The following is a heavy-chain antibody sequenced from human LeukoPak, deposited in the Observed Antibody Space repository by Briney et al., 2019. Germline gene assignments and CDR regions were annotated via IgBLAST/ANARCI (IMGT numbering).Heavy chain of an antibody. CDR2: IKQDGSEK. V-gene: IGHV3-7*03. Sequence: GGSLRLSCAASGFAFSSYWMSWVRQVPGEGLEWVAKIKQDGSEKYYVDSVKGRFTLSRDNAKNSLYLQMNSLRAEDTAVYYCAKAPTMAVRYFDYWGQGTLVTVSS. D-gene: IGHD1-1*01. CDR1: GFAFSSYW. J-gene: IGHJ4*02. CDR3: AKAPTMAVRYFDY.